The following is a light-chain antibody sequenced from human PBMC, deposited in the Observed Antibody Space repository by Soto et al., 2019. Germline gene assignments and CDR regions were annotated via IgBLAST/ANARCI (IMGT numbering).Light chain of an antibody. V-gene: IGKV1-6*01. J-gene: IGKJ2*01. Sequence: AIKMTQPPSPLSASVGARVTITCRASQDIRKDLAWYQQKPGKAPQILIYGASTLQTGVASRFSGSGSATDFTLTISSLQPEDSAAYYCLQDYNYPFTFGQGPRWIS. CDR3: LQDYNYPFT. CDR1: QDIRKD. CDR2: GAS.